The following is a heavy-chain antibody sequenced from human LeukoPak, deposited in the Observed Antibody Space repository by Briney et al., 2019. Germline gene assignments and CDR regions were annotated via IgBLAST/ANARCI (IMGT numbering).Heavy chain of an antibody. D-gene: IGHD1-26*01. CDR1: GFTFSNAW. J-gene: IGHJ4*02. V-gene: IGHV3-7*01. CDR2: IKQDGSEK. Sequence: GGSQRLSCAASGFTFSNAWMSWVRQAPGKGLEWVANIKQDGSEKYYVDSVKGRFTISRDNAKNSLYLQMNSLRAEDTAVYYCARRRCSGSSQHFDYWGQGTLVTVSS. CDR3: ARRRCSGSSQHFDY.